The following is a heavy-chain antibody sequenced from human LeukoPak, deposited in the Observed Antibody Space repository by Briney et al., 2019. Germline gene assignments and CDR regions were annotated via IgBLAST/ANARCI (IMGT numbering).Heavy chain of an antibody. Sequence: GGSLRLSCAASGFTFSGYEMNWVRQAPGKGLEWVSYISSSGSTIYYADSVKGRFTNSRDNAKNSLYLQMNRLKAADTAVYYCATGNWFDPWGQGTLVTVSS. J-gene: IGHJ5*02. CDR2: ISSSGSTI. CDR1: GFTFSGYE. D-gene: IGHD2-8*02. V-gene: IGHV3-48*03. CDR3: ATGNWFDP.